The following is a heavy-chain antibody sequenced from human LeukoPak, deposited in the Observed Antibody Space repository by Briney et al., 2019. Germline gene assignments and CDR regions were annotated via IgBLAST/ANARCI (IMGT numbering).Heavy chain of an antibody. J-gene: IGHJ3*02. CDR2: IYYSGST. Sequence: PSETLSLTCTVSGGSISSYYWSWIRQPPGKGLEWIGYIYYSGSTNYNPSLKSRVTISVDTSKNQFSLKLSSVTAADTAVYYCATNGARGVAGSDAFDIWGQGTMVTVSS. CDR1: GGSISSYY. V-gene: IGHV4-59*01. D-gene: IGHD3-10*01. CDR3: ATNGARGVAGSDAFDI.